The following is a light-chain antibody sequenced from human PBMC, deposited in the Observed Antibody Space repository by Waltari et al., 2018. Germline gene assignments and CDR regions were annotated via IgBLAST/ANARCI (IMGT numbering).Light chain of an antibody. Sequence: SDDLPQAPSVSVSPGQTASIDCSGDKLGEKYVSWYQLKPGQSPVLIIYQDIKRPSGIPERFSGSTSGNTATLTITGTQAMDEADYYCQAWDTSTANVFGTGTKVTVL. CDR3: QAWDTSTANV. CDR2: QDI. CDR1: KLGEKY. J-gene: IGLJ1*01. V-gene: IGLV3-1*01.